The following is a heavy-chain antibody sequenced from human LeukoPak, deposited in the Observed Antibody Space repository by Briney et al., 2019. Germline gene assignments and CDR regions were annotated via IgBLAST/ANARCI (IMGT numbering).Heavy chain of an antibody. CDR1: GGSISRGSYY. V-gene: IGHV4-61*02. J-gene: IGHJ6*03. CDR2: VYNSGST. D-gene: IGHD2-21*01. CDR3: ARVGGDYSYYYMDV. Sequence: SQTLSLTCIVSGGSISRGSYYWNWIRQPAGKGLEWMGRVYNSGSTNYNPSLKSRVTISTDMSKNQFSLKLSSVTAADTAVYYCARVGGDYSYYYMDVWGKGTSVTVSS.